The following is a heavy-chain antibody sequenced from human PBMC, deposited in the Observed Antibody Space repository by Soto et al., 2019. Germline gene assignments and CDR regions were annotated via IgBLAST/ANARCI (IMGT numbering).Heavy chain of an antibody. CDR1: GFTFNTYN. V-gene: IGHV3-30-3*01. CDR3: ARDFSPIHYDSSGYDYLY. Sequence: PGGSLRLSCAASGFTFNTYNIHWVRQAPGKGLEWVAVISYDGSNKFYADSVKGRFTISRDNSKSTLYLQMNSLRAEDTAVYFCARDFSPIHYDSSGYDYLYWGRGTLVTVSS. D-gene: IGHD3-22*01. CDR2: ISYDGSNK. J-gene: IGHJ4*02.